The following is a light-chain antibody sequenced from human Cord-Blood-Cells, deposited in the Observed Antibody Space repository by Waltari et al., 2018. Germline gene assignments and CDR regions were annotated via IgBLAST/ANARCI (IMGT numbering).Light chain of an antibody. CDR1: RRDVGGSNY. Sequence: QSALTQPTPVAGPPGHAITMTCTGPRRDVGGSNYLSCYQQHPGKAHSLRLYDGSNLPSQVSDRFSGSKSGKPASLTISGLHAEDGADYYCSSYTSSITHVFGTGTKVTVL. J-gene: IGLJ1*01. V-gene: IGLV2-14*01. CDR3: SSYTSSITHV. CDR2: DGS.